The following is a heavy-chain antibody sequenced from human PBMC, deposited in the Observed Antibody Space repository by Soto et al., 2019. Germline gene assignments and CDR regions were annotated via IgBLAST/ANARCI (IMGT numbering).Heavy chain of an antibody. CDR3: ARESKWYGGQYFQD. Sequence: EVQLLQSEGGLAQPGTSLRLSCAASGFTFKYYAMTWVRQAPGKGLEWVSTISGSGDKTDYADSVKGRFRVSRDNSNDTLYLQMDSLRADDTALYYCARESKWYGGQYFQDWDQGTLVTVSS. J-gene: IGHJ1*01. D-gene: IGHD2-8*01. CDR1: GFTFKYYA. CDR2: ISGSGDKT. V-gene: IGHV3-23*01.